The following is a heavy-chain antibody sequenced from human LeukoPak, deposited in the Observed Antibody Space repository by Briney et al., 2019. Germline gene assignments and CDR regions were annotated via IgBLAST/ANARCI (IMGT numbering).Heavy chain of an antibody. J-gene: IGHJ5*02. D-gene: IGHD2-2*01. CDR3: ARDEGGYCSSTSCYP. CDR2: ISYDGSNK. Sequence: GRSLRLSCAASGFTFSSYAMHWVRQAPGKGLEWVAVISYDGSNKYYADSVKGRFTISRDNSTNTLYLQMNSLRAEDTAVYYCARDEGGYCSSTSCYPWGQGTLVTVSS. V-gene: IGHV3-30*04. CDR1: GFTFSSYA.